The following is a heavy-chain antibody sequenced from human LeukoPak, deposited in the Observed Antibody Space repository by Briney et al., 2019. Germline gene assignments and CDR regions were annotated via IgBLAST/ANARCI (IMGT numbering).Heavy chain of an antibody. CDR2: ISVSGGST. Sequence: GGSLRLSCAASGFTFSNYAMSWVRQAAGKGLEWVSAISVSGGSTFYADSVKGRSTISRDDSRNTLYLQMNSLRAEGTAVYYCARGYCSSTSCQGRWFDPWGQGTLVTVSS. CDR3: ARGYCSSTSCQGRWFDP. D-gene: IGHD2-2*01. V-gene: IGHV3-23*01. J-gene: IGHJ5*02. CDR1: GFTFSNYA.